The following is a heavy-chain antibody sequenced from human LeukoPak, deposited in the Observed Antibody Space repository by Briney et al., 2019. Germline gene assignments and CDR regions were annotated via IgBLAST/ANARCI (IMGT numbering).Heavy chain of an antibody. CDR1: GFTFSSHG. D-gene: IGHD3-10*01. Sequence: GGSLRLSCAASGFTFSSHGMNWVRQAPGKGLEWVSVIYSGGSTYCADSVKGRFTISRDNSKNTLYLQMNSLRAEDTAVDYCARRGNYGSGSYYTSDYYMDVWGKGTTVTISS. CDR3: ARRGNYGSGSYYTSDYYMDV. J-gene: IGHJ6*03. CDR2: IYSGGST. V-gene: IGHV3-66*01.